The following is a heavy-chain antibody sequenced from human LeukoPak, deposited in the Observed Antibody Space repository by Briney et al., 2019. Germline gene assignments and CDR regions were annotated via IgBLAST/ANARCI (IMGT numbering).Heavy chain of an antibody. V-gene: IGHV1-69*04. CDR2: IIPILGIA. D-gene: IGHD3-3*01. J-gene: IGHJ4*02. Sequence: SVKVSCRASGGTFSSYAISWVRQAPGQGLEWMGRIIPILGIANYAQKFQGRVTITADKSTSTAYMELSSLRSEDTAVYYCARMANYDPIDYWGQGTLVTVSS. CDR3: ARMANYDPIDY. CDR1: GGTFSSYA.